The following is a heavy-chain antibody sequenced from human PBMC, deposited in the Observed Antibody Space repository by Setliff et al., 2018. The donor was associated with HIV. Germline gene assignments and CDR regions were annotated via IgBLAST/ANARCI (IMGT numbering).Heavy chain of an antibody. CDR3: ARGRTIGVSAVFFDP. V-gene: IGHV4-61*09. CDR2: VYVGGTV. Sequence: SETLSLTCTVSGGSMSSGSYSWTWLRQPAGKEPELIGHVYVGGTVVYNPSLASRLTISIVPSKNQFSLDLRSVSAADTAKYYCARGRTIGVSAVFFDPWGQGTPVTVSS. D-gene: IGHD3-3*01. CDR1: GGSMSSGSYS. J-gene: IGHJ5*02.